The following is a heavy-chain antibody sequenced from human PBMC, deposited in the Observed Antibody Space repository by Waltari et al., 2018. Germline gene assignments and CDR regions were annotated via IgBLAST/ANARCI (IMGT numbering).Heavy chain of an antibody. D-gene: IGHD6-6*01. V-gene: IGHV1-2*02. Sequence: QVQLVQSGAEVKKPGASVKVSCKASGYTFTGYYIPRVRQAPGQGLEWMGCINPNSGVTNYAEKFQGRFTMTRYTSISTAYMELSRLRSDDTAVYYCAREGTIAARHDAFDIWGQGTMVTVSS. CDR2: INPNSGVT. J-gene: IGHJ3*02. CDR1: GYTFTGYY. CDR3: AREGTIAARHDAFDI.